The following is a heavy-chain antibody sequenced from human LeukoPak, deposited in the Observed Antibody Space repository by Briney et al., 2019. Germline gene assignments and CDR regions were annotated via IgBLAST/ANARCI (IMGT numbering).Heavy chain of an antibody. CDR3: ARGPLNYDFWSGYQIDY. D-gene: IGHD3-3*01. Sequence: SETLSLTCTVYGGSFSGYYWSWIRQPPGKGLEWIGEINHSGSTNYNPSLESRVTISVDTSKNQFSLKLSSVTAADTAVYYCARGPLNYDFWSGYQIDYWGQGTLVTVSS. V-gene: IGHV4-34*01. CDR2: INHSGST. J-gene: IGHJ4*02. CDR1: GGSFSGYY.